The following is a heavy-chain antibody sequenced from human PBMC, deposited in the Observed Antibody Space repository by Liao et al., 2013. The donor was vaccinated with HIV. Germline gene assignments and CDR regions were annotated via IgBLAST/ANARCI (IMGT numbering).Heavy chain of an antibody. CDR3: ARDGANWGIFYYMDV. J-gene: IGHJ6*03. D-gene: IGHD7-27*01. CDR2: IYTSGST. V-gene: IGHV4-61*02. Sequence: QVQLQESGPGLVKPSQTLSLTCTVSGGSISSGSYYWSWIRQPAGKGLEWIGRIYTSGSTNYNPSLKSRVTMSVDTSKNQFSLKLSSVTAADTAVYYCARDGANWGIFYYMDVWGKGTTVTVSS. CDR1: GGSISSGSYY.